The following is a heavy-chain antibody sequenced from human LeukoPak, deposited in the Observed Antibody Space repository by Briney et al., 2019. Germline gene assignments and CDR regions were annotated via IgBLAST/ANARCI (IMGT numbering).Heavy chain of an antibody. D-gene: IGHD2-8*01. J-gene: IGHJ4*02. Sequence: PSETLSLTCTVSGGSLSDYYWVWIRQPPGKGLEWIGYIYYSGKTNYNPSFMSRLTISVDTSKNQFSLKLSSVTAADTAVYYCARLMGGRTTKIDYWGQGTLVTVSS. V-gene: IGHV4-59*01. CDR3: ARLMGGRTTKIDY. CDR1: GGSLSDYY. CDR2: IYYSGKT.